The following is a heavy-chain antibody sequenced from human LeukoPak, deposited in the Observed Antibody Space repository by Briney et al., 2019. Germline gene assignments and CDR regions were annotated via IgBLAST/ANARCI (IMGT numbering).Heavy chain of an antibody. D-gene: IGHD3-9*01. CDR2: MNPNSGNT. J-gene: IGHJ6*02. V-gene: IGHV1-8*01. Sequence: ASVKVSCKASGYTFTSYDINWVRQATGQGLEWMGWMNPNSGNTGYAQKFQGRVTMTRNTSISTAYMELSSLRSEDTAVYYRARGRYFDWFHYYYYGMDVWGQGTTVTVSS. CDR1: GYTFTSYD. CDR3: ARGRYFDWFHYYYYGMDV.